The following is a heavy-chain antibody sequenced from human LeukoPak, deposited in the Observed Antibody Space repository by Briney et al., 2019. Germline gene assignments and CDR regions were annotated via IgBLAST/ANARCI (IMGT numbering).Heavy chain of an antibody. CDR3: ARGSMADIVGATTFGF. D-gene: IGHD1-26*01. J-gene: IGHJ4*02. Sequence: SETLSLTCTVSGGSISSYYWSWIRQPPGKGLEWIGYIYYSGSTNYNPSLKSRVTISVYPSKNQFSLKLSSVTAADTAVYYCARGSMADIVGATTFGFWGQGTLVTVSS. V-gene: IGHV4-59*01. CDR2: IYYSGST. CDR1: GGSISSYY.